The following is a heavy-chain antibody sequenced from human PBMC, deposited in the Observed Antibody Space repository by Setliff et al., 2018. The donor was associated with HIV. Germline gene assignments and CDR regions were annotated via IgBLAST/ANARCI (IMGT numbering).Heavy chain of an antibody. CDR2: IKDDGGEK. D-gene: IGHD3-3*01. CDR1: AFTFSDYW. CDR3: ARSPQVTIFGIKIKPPGGPDL. V-gene: IGHV3-7*01. J-gene: IGHJ6*02. Sequence: PGGSLRLSCRASAFTFSDYWMTWVRQAPGRGLQWVANIKDDGGEKNYLDSIKGRFTIFRDNARNSLYLQMTSLRAEDSGVYYCARSPQVTIFGIKIKPPGGPDLWGQGTTVTVSS.